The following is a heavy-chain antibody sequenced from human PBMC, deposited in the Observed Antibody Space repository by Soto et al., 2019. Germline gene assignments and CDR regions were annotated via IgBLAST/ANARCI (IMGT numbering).Heavy chain of an antibody. D-gene: IGHD2-15*01. CDR3: ARLRDCSAGTCYSWWCDP. Sequence: SETLSLTCSISGGSISGYHWNWIRQTPGKGVEWIGYFHNSGNPKYSSSLKSRVTISVDTSKNQLSLKLSSVTAADTAVYYCARLRDCSAGTCYSWWCDPWGQGTLVTVS. J-gene: IGHJ5*02. CDR1: GGSISGYH. CDR2: FHNSGNP. V-gene: IGHV4-59*01.